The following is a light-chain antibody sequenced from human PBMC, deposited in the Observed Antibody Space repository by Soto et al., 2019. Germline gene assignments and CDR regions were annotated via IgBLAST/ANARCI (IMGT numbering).Light chain of an antibody. CDR3: QQYGSSWT. CDR2: GAS. Sequence: EVVLSQSPCTLSLSPGERATLSCRASQSVSNNYLACYQQKPGQAPRLLIYGASSRATGIPDRFSGSGSGTDFTLTISRLEPEDFAVYYCQQYGSSWTFGQGTKVDI. V-gene: IGKV3-20*01. CDR1: QSVSNNY. J-gene: IGKJ1*01.